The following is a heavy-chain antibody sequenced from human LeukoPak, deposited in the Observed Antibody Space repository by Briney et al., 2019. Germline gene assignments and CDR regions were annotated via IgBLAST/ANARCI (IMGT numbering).Heavy chain of an antibody. J-gene: IGHJ6*03. CDR2: IYYSGST. Sequence: SETLPLTCTVSGGSISSSSYYWGWIRQPPGKGLEWIGSIYYSGSTYYNPSLKSRVTISVDTSKNQFSLKLSSVTAADTAVYYCARLRMGCSSTSCYWDPYYYYYYMDVWGKGTTVTVSS. D-gene: IGHD2-2*01. CDR3: ARLRMGCSSTSCYWDPYYYYYYMDV. CDR1: GGSISSSSYY. V-gene: IGHV4-39*01.